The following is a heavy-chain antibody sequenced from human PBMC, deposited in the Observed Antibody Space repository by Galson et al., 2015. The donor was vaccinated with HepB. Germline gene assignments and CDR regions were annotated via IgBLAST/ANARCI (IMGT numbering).Heavy chain of an antibody. J-gene: IGHJ6*02. CDR2: VYSSETT. CDR3: ARDGGSGTYSKDDHYHYYGMDV. V-gene: IGHV3-66*03. Sequence: SLRLSCAASGFTVNNNRMSWVRQAPGKGLEWVSFVYSSETTYYADSVKGRFTISRDNSRNTLYLQMNSLRAEDTAVYYCARDGGSGTYSKDDHYHYYGMDVWGQGTTVIVSS. D-gene: IGHD3-10*01. CDR1: GFTVNNNR.